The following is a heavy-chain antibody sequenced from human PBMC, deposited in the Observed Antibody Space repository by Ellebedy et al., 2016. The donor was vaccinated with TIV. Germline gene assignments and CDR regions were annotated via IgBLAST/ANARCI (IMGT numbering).Heavy chain of an antibody. D-gene: IGHD3-10*01. V-gene: IGHV3-23*01. CDR1: GFTFSSYA. CDR3: AKAGGWFGELFLAYGMDV. J-gene: IGHJ6*02. Sequence: GGSLRLXXAASGFTFSSYAMSWVRQAPGKGLEWVSAISGSGGSTYYADSVKGRFTISRDNSKNTLYLQMNSLRAEDTAVYYCAKAGGWFGELFLAYGMDVWGQGTTVTVSS. CDR2: ISGSGGST.